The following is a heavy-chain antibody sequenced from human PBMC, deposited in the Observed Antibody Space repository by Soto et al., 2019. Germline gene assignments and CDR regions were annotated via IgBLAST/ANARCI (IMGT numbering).Heavy chain of an antibody. CDR3: ARAYSGQLYYYYGMDV. CDR1: GGTFSSYA. J-gene: IGHJ6*02. CDR2: IIPIFGTA. D-gene: IGHD1-26*01. Sequence: ASVKVSCTASGGTFSSYAISWVRQAPGQGLEWMGGIIPIFGTANYAQKFQGRVTITADESTSTAYMELSSLRSEDTAVYYCARAYSGQLYYYYGMDVWGQGTTVTVSS. V-gene: IGHV1-69*13.